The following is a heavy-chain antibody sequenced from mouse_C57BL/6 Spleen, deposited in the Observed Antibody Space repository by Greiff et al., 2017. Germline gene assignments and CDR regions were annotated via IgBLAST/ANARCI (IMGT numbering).Heavy chain of an antibody. Sequence: QVQLQQSGPELVKPGASVKISCKASGYSFTSYYIHWVKQRPGQGLEWIGWIYPGSGNTKYNEKFKGKATLTADTSSSTAYMQLSSLTSEDSAVYYGARRDGYYEDYAMDYWGQGTSVTVSS. CDR1: GYSFTSYY. J-gene: IGHJ4*01. V-gene: IGHV1-66*01. CDR2: IYPGSGNT. D-gene: IGHD2-3*01. CDR3: ARRDGYYEDYAMDY.